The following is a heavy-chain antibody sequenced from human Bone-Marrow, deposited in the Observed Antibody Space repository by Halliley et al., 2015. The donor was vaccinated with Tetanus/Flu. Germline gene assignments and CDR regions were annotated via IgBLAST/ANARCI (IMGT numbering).Heavy chain of an antibody. V-gene: IGHV3-30*02. Sequence: GINKYYGDSVKGRFTISRDNSMNTLYLQMNSLRTEDMATYYCAKDTGAPDERYCSSTSCYQFDYWGQGTLVTVSS. CDR2: GINK. J-gene: IGHJ4*02. CDR3: AKDTGAPDERYCSSTSCYQFDY. D-gene: IGHD2-2*01.